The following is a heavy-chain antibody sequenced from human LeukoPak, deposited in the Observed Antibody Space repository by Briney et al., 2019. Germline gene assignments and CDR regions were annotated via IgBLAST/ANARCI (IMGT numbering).Heavy chain of an antibody. CDR2: INHSGST. CDR3: ARDGRAGSLFAY. D-gene: IGHD6-19*01. CDR1: GGSISGYY. V-gene: IGHV4-34*01. Sequence: PSETLSLTCTVSGGSISGYYWSWIRQPPGKGLEWIGEINHSGSTNYNPSLKSRVTISVDTSKNQFSLKLSSVTAADTAIYYCARDGRAGSLFAYWGQGTLVTVSS. J-gene: IGHJ4*02.